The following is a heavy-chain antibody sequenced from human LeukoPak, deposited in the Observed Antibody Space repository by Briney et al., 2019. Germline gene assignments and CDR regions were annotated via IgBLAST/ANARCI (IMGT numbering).Heavy chain of an antibody. D-gene: IGHD6-19*01. Sequence: ASVKVSCKASGYTFTGYYMHWVRQAPGQGLEWMGWINPNSGGTNYAQKFQGRVTMTRDTSISTAYMELSRLRPDDTAVYYCARDRAYSRGSFDYWGQGTLVTVSS. V-gene: IGHV1-2*02. J-gene: IGHJ4*02. CDR1: GYTFTGYY. CDR3: ARDRAYSRGSFDY. CDR2: INPNSGGT.